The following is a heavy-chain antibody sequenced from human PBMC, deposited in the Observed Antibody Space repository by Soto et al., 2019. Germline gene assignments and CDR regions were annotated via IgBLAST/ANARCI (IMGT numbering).Heavy chain of an antibody. J-gene: IGHJ6*02. V-gene: IGHV3-33*01. CDR2: IWYDGSNK. CDR1: GFTFSSYG. D-gene: IGHD2-2*01. Sequence: QVQLVESGGGVVQPGRSLRLSCAASGFTFSSYGMHWVRQAPGKGLEWVAVIWYDGSNKYYADSVKGRFTISRDNSKNTLYLQMNSLRADDTAVYYCAREWVDRPAALDYYYYYGMDVWGQGTTVTVSS. CDR3: AREWVDRPAALDYYYYYGMDV.